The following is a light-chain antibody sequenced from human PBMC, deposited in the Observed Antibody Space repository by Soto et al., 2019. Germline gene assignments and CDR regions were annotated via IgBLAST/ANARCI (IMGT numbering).Light chain of an antibody. CDR3: QQYGNSFVG. CDR1: QSITSY. CDR2: AAS. V-gene: IGKV1-39*01. J-gene: IGKJ1*01. Sequence: DIQQTQSPASLSASVGAPVTITCRASQSITSYLNWYQQKPGTGPKLLIWAASSLQSGAPSRFSGSVSGTDFTLIISRLEPEDFAVYYCQQYGNSFVGFGQGTKVDI.